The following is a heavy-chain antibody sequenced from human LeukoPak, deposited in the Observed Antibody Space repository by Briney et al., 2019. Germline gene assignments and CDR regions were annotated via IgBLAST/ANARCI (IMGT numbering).Heavy chain of an antibody. D-gene: IGHD6-6*01. J-gene: IGHJ4*02. CDR2: ISSSGSST. CDR1: GFTFSSYE. Sequence: GGSLRLSCAASGFTFSSYEMDWVRQAPGKGLEWVSHISSSGSSTYYAGSVKGRFTISRDKAKSSLYLQMNSLRAEDTAVYYCARDKVSSSSTIAYWGQGTLVTVSS. CDR3: ARDKVSSSSTIAY. V-gene: IGHV3-48*03.